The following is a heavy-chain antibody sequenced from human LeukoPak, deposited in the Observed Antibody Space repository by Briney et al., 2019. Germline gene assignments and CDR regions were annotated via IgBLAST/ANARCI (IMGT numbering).Heavy chain of an antibody. D-gene: IGHD3-22*01. J-gene: IGHJ3*02. CDR3: AGVETYYYDSSVWAFDI. Sequence: NAGGSLRLSCAASGFTFSDYYMSWIRQAPGKGLEWVSYISSSGSTIYYADSVKGRFTISRDNAKNSLYLQMNSLRAEDTAVYYCAGVETYYYDSSVWAFDIWGQGTMVTVSS. CDR1: GFTFSDYY. V-gene: IGHV3-11*01. CDR2: ISSSGSTI.